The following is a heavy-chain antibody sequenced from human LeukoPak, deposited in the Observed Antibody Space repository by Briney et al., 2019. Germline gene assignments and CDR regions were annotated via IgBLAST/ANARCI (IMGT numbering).Heavy chain of an antibody. CDR3: STWRYVSGSYPFDY. V-gene: IGHV1-69*05. CDR1: GGTFSSYA. Sequence: SVKVSCKASGGTFSSYAISWVRQAPGQGLEWMGGIIPIFGTANYAQKFQGRVTITTDESTSTAYMEVSSLRSHGTAVYYCSTWRYVSGSYPFDYWEQGTLVTVSS. J-gene: IGHJ4*02. D-gene: IGHD3-10*01. CDR2: IIPIFGTA.